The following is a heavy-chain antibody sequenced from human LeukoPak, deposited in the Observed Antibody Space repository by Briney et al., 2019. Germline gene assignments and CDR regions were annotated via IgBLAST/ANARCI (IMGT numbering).Heavy chain of an antibody. J-gene: IGHJ4*02. CDR2: IYSGGDT. V-gene: IGHV3-66*01. D-gene: IGHD1/OR15-1a*01. Sequence: GGSLRLSCAASGLTDSNNYMSWVRQVPGKGLEWVSVIYSGGDTYYTDSVKGRFTISRDNSKNTLHLQMNSLRVEDMAVYYCARSNCNSCYLGVWYYFDYWGQGTLVTVSS. CDR3: ARSNCNSCYLGVWYYFDY. CDR1: GLTDSNNY.